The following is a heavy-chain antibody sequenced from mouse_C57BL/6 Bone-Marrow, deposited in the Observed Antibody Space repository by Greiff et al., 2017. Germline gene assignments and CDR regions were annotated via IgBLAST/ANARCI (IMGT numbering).Heavy chain of an antibody. V-gene: IGHV3-6*01. CDR2: ISYDGSN. CDR1: GYSITSGYY. Sequence: ESGPGLVKPSQSLSLTCSVTGYSITSGYYWNWIRQFPGNKLEWMGYISYDGSNNYNPSLKNRISITRDTSKNQFFLKLNSVTTEDTATYYCARDNGSSGWYFDVWGTGTTVTVSS. D-gene: IGHD1-1*01. CDR3: ARDNGSSGWYFDV. J-gene: IGHJ1*03.